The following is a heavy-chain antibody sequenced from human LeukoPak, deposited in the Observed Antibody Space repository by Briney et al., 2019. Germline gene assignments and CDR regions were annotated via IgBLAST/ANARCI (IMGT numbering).Heavy chain of an antibody. Sequence: GGSRRLSCAAPGFTFSNYAMSWVRQAPGKGLSWVSGLSSGGGSTYYADSVKGRFTISRDNSKNTLYLQMNSLRAEDTAVYYCAKLNGYSSSWFDYWGQGTLVTVSS. J-gene: IGHJ4*02. V-gene: IGHV3-23*01. CDR3: AKLNGYSSSWFDY. CDR1: GFTFSNYA. CDR2: LSSGGGST. D-gene: IGHD6-13*01.